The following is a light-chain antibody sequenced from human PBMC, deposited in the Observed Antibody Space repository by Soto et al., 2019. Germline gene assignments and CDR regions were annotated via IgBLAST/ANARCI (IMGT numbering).Light chain of an antibody. CDR1: QSISGW. CDR3: QHYNSFSPIT. J-gene: IGKJ5*01. V-gene: IGKV1-5*03. CDR2: KAS. Sequence: DIQMTQSPSTLSASVGDRVTITCRASQSISGWLAWYQQKPGKAPKLLIYKASSLESGVPSRFSGSGSGTEFTLTISSLHPDDFAGYYCQHYNSFSPITFGQGTRLEIK.